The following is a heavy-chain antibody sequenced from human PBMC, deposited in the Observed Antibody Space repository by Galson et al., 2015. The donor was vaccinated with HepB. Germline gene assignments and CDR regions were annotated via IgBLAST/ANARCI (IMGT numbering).Heavy chain of an antibody. J-gene: IGHJ4*02. D-gene: IGHD5-12*01. CDR2: IYSGGST. Sequence: LRLSCAASGFTVSSNYMSWVRQAPGKGLEWVSVIYSGGSTYYADSVKGRFTVSRDNSKSTVYMQMDSLRAEDTAVYYCARASGKYYFDYWGQGTLVTVSS. V-gene: IGHV3-53*01. CDR3: ARASGKYYFDY. CDR1: GFTVSSNY.